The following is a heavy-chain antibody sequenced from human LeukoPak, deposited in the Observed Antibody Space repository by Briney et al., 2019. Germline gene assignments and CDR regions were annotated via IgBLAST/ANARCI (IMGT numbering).Heavy chain of an antibody. CDR1: GFIFSGYG. V-gene: IGHV3-30*18. Sequence: PGGSLRLSCAASGFIFSGYGMHWVRQAPGKGLEWVALMSHDGNYKHYADSVKGRFTISRDNSKNTLYLQMNSLRVEDTAVYYCVKDRIVTSFGDVSKHWGQGTLVTVSS. J-gene: IGHJ1*01. CDR2: MSHDGNYK. D-gene: IGHD3-10*01. CDR3: VKDRIVTSFGDVSKH.